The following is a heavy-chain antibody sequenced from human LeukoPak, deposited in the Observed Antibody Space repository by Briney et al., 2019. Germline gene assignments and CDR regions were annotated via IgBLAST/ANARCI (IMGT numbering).Heavy chain of an antibody. CDR3: ARGIKNYYGVDV. CDR2: VINSGGVT. J-gene: IGHJ6*02. V-gene: IGHV3-23*01. D-gene: IGHD2-15*01. CDR1: GFTFFNYA. Sequence: GGSLRLSCAASGFTFFNYALIWVRQAPGKGLEWVSGVINSGGVTYYADSVKGRFTISRDNAKNTVYLHMNSLRVEDAAVYYCARGIKNYYGVDVWGQGTTVTVSS.